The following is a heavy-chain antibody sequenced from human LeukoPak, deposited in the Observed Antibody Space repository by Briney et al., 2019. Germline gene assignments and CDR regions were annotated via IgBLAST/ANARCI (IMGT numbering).Heavy chain of an antibody. D-gene: IGHD3-10*01. CDR2: VSYSGGT. J-gene: IGHJ5*02. Sequence: SETLSLTCTVSGVSVSSGNYYWSWIRQPPGQGLEWIGFVSYSGGTNDNPSLRSRITLSVDTSKNQFSLKLSSVTAADTAIYFCARSLGANTWVGNWFDPWGQGTLVTVSP. CDR3: ARSLGANTWVGNWFDP. V-gene: IGHV4-61*01. CDR1: GVSVSSGNYY.